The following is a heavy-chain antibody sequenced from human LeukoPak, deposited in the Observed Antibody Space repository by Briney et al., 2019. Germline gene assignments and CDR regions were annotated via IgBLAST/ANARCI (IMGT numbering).Heavy chain of an antibody. Sequence: SETLSLTCTVSGGSISSYYWSWIRQPPGKGLEWIGYIYYSGSTNYNPSLKSRVTISVDTSKNQFSRKLSSVTAADTAVYYCARGYSGSYWSYWGQGTLVTVSS. CDR3: ARGYSGSYWSY. J-gene: IGHJ4*02. V-gene: IGHV4-59*01. D-gene: IGHD1-26*01. CDR1: GGSISSYY. CDR2: IYYSGST.